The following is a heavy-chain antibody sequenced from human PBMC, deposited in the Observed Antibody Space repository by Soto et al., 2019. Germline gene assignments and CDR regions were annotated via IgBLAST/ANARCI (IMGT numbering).Heavy chain of an antibody. CDR2: IYYSGST. V-gene: IGHV4-59*01. D-gene: IGHD3-10*01. CDR3: ARGANVLLWFGAWFDP. CDR1: GGSISSYY. J-gene: IGHJ5*02. Sequence: QVQLQESGPGLVKPSETLSLTCTVSGGSISSYYWSWIRQPPGKGLEWIGYIYYSGSTNYNPSLKSRVTISVDTSKNQFSLKLSSVTAADTAVYYCARGANVLLWFGAWFDPWGQGTLVTVSS.